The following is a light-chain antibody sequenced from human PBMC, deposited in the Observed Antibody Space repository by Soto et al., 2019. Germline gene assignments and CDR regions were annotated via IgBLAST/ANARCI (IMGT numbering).Light chain of an antibody. CDR1: QSLLDSGDGNTY. V-gene: IGKV2-30*01. Sequence: DIVMTHTPLSLPVTPGEPAYLSCRSSQSLLDSGDGNTYFSWFQQRPGRSPRRLIYKVSNRDSGVPARFSGSGSGIDFAPKISRVEAEDVGVYYCMQGTHWPITFGQGTRLEIK. CDR2: KVS. J-gene: IGKJ5*01. CDR3: MQGTHWPIT.